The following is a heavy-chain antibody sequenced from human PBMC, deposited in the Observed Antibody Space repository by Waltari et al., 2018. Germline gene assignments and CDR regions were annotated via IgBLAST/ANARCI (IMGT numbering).Heavy chain of an antibody. CDR3: ARVVPRNPSRDY. J-gene: IGHJ4*02. V-gene: IGHV3-53*01. CDR2: IYSGGST. Sequence: EVQLVESGGGLIQPGGSLRLSCAASGFTVSSHYISWVRQAPGKGLEWVSVIYSGGSTYYADSVKGRFTISRDNSKNTLYLQMNSLRAEDTAVYYCARVVPRNPSRDYWGQGTLVTVSS. CDR1: GFTVSSHY.